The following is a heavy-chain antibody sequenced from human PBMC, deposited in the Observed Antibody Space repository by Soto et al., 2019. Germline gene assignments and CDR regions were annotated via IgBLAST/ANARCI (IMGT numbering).Heavy chain of an antibody. CDR1: GGSISSYY. Sequence: SVTMSLTCTVSGGSISSYYWSWIRKPPGKGLEWIGYIYYSGSTNYNPSLKSRVTISVDTSKNQFSLKLSSVTAADTAVYYCARNYGHAFDIWGQGTMVTVSS. V-gene: IGHV4-59*01. CDR2: IYYSGST. D-gene: IGHD1-7*01. CDR3: ARNYGHAFDI. J-gene: IGHJ3*02.